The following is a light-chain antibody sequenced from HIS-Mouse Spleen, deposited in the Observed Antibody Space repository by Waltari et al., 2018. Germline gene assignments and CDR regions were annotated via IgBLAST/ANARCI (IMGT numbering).Light chain of an antibody. V-gene: IGLV3-10*01. CDR1: ALPKKY. CDR2: EDS. CDR3: YSTHSSGIPSV. J-gene: IGLJ2*01. Sequence: SYELKQPPSVSVSPGQTARITCSGDALPKKYAYWYQQKSGQAPVLVIYEDSKRPSGNPESFSGSSSGSMATLTISGAQVEDESDYSCYSTHSSGIPSVFGGGTKLTVL.